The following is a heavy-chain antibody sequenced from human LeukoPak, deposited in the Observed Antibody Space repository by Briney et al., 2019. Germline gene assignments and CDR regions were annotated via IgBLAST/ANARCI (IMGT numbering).Heavy chain of an antibody. Sequence: GGSLRLSCAASGFTFSSYAMSWVRQAPGKGLEWVSTISGSGGSTYYADSVKGRFTISRDNSKNTLYLQMNSLRAEDTAVYYCAKDRFGYGGNSGSAPYYWGQGTLVTVSS. V-gene: IGHV3-23*01. D-gene: IGHD4-23*01. CDR2: ISGSGGST. CDR1: GFTFSSYA. J-gene: IGHJ4*02. CDR3: AKDRFGYGGNSGSAPYY.